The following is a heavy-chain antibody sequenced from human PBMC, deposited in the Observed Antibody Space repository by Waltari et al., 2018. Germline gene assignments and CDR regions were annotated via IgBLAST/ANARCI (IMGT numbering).Heavy chain of an antibody. Sequence: QVQLVESGGGVVQPGRSLRLSCAASGFTFSSNGMHVVRQAPGKGLEWVAVISYDGSNKYYADSVKGRFTISRDNSKNTLYLQMNSLRAEDTAVYYCAKDWGGNWFDPWGQGTLVTVSS. V-gene: IGHV3-30*18. CDR1: GFTFSSNG. J-gene: IGHJ5*02. D-gene: IGHD3-16*01. CDR3: AKDWGGNWFDP. CDR2: ISYDGSNK.